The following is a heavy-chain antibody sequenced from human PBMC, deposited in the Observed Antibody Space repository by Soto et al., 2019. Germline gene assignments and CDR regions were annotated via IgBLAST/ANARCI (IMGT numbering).Heavy chain of an antibody. CDR1: GFTFRNFG. V-gene: IGHV3-23*04. Sequence: VQLVESGGGVVQPGRSLRLSCAASGFTFRNFGMHWVRQAPGKGLEWVSTLSGGGGSTYYADSVKGRFTISRDTSKNTLYLQMNSLRAEDTAVYYCAKGAGSAYPYYFDYWGQGTLVTVSS. CDR3: AKGAGSAYPYYFDY. D-gene: IGHD3-22*01. J-gene: IGHJ4*02. CDR2: LSGGGGST.